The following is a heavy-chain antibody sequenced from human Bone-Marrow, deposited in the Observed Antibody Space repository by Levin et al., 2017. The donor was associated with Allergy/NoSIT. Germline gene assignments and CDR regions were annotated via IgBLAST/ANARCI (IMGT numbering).Heavy chain of an antibody. CDR3: ARISCDGDCSGRDWYFDR. CDR2: INADGSRT. Sequence: SGGSLRLSCVASGFTFSSYWMHWVRQLPGKGPVWVSRINADGSRTYYADSVKGRFTISRDSADNTVYLQMNSLRAEDTAVYYCARISCDGDCSGRDWYFDRWGRGTLVTVS. V-gene: IGHV3-74*01. J-gene: IGHJ2*01. CDR1: GFTFSSYW. D-gene: IGHD2-21*02.